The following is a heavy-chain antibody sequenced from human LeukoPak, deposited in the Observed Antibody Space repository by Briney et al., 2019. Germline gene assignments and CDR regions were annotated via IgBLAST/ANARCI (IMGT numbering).Heavy chain of an antibody. CDR2: ISYDGSNK. CDR3: ARDVDYGDSRYGMDV. J-gene: IGHJ6*02. Sequence: PGGSLRLSRAASGFTFRSYAMHWVRQARGKGLEWVAVISYDGSNKYYADSVRGRFTISRDNSKNTLYRQMNSLRAEDTAVYYCARDVDYGDSRYGMDVWGQGTTVTVSS. V-gene: IGHV3-30-3*01. D-gene: IGHD4-17*01. CDR1: GFTFRSYA.